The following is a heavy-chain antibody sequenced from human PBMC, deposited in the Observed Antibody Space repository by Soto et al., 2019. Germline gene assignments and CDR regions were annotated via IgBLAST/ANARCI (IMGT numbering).Heavy chain of an antibody. CDR1: GFTFSSYS. Sequence: GPLRLSCAASGFTFSSYSMNWVRQAPGKGLEWVSSISSSSSYIYYADSVKGRFTISRDNAKNSLYLQMNSLRAEDTAVYYCARDGNTIFGVVSLYGMDVWGQGTTVTVSS. J-gene: IGHJ6*02. CDR3: ARDGNTIFGVVSLYGMDV. D-gene: IGHD3-3*01. CDR2: ISSSSSYI. V-gene: IGHV3-21*01.